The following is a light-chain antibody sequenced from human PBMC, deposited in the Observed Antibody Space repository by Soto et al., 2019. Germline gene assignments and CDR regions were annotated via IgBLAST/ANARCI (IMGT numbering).Light chain of an antibody. J-gene: IGKJ1*01. Sequence: DIVLTQSPGTLSLSPGERATLSCRASQSVSSYLAWYQQKPGQAPRLLIYGASSRATGIPDRFSGGGSGTDFPLTISRLEPEDFAVYYCQQYGSSSRTFGQGTKVEVK. CDR2: GAS. V-gene: IGKV3-20*01. CDR1: QSVSSY. CDR3: QQYGSSSRT.